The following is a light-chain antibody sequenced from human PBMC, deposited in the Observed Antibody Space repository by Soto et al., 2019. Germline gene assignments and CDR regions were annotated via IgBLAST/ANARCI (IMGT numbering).Light chain of an antibody. J-gene: IGKJ5*01. Sequence: DMPMTQSPSSMSASVGDRVTITCQASQDMSKYLNWYQQKPGQAPKLLIYDAFKLETGVPSRFSGSGSGTDFTFTISSLQREDIATYYCQQYDSLPITFGDGTRLEIK. CDR1: QDMSKY. CDR3: QQYDSLPIT. CDR2: DAF. V-gene: IGKV1-33*01.